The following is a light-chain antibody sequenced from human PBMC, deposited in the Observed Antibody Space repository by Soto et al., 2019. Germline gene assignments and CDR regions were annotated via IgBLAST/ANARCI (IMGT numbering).Light chain of an antibody. J-gene: IGKJ4*01. Sequence: IQMTQSPSTLSASVGHRVTITGRASQSISSWLAWYQQKPGKAPKLPIYKASSLESGVPSRFSGSGSGTEFTLTISSLQPDDFATDYCQKYYSYPLTVGGGTKVDI. CDR3: QKYYSYPLT. V-gene: IGKV1-5*03. CDR1: QSISSW. CDR2: KAS.